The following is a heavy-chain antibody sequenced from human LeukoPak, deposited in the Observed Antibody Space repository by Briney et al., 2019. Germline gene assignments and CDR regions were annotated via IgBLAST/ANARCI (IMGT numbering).Heavy chain of an antibody. V-gene: IGHV2-5*02. CDR3: AHTGHYYDRNNANWYFDL. CDR2: IYWDDDK. J-gene: IGHJ2*01. D-gene: IGHD3-22*01. Sequence: ESRPTLVNPTQTLTLTCTFSGFSLSTSGVGVGWIRQPPGKALDWLAVIYWDDDKRHNPSLSSRLTITKDTSKNQVVLSLTNMDPVDTATYYCAHTGHYYDRNNANWYFDLWGRGTLVTVSS. CDR1: GFSLSTSGVG.